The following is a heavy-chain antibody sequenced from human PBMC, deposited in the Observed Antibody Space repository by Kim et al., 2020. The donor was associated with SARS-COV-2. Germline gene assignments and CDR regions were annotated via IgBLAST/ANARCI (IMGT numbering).Heavy chain of an antibody. V-gene: IGHV4-61*01. D-gene: IGHD3-10*01. CDR3: ARNWGYLGSGDPHFDY. CDR1: GYSVNNPTYN. CDR2: MYNTENI. J-gene: IGHJ4*02. Sequence: SETLSLTCTVSGYSVNNPTYNWSWIRQPPGQELEWIGYMYNTENIKYNPSLKGRVTMSVDTSKNQFSLRLTSVTAADTAVYYCARNWGYLGSGDPHFDYWGQGTLVTVSS.